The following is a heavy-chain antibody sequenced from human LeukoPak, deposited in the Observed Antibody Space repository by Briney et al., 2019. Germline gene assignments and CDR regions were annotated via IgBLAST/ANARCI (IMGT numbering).Heavy chain of an antibody. CDR3: ARRTALEQYFDY. CDR2: IRYDGRNK. CDR1: GFTFSTYG. V-gene: IGHV3-30*02. Sequence: GGSLRLSCAASGFTFSTYGMHWVRQAPGKGLEWVAFIRYDGRNKYYADSVKGRFTISRDNSKNTLYLQMNSMRADDTAVYYCARRTALEQYFDYWGQGTLVTVSS. J-gene: IGHJ4*02. D-gene: IGHD1/OR15-1a*01.